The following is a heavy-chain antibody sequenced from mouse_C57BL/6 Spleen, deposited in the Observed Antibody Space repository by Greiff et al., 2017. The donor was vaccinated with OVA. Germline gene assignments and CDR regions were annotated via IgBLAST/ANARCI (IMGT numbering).Heavy chain of an antibody. CDR3: ANYYGSRWYFDV. V-gene: IGHV1-26*01. Sequence: EVQLQQSGPELVKPGASVKISCKASGYTFTDYYMNWVKQSHGKSLEWIGDINPNNGGTSYNQKFKGKATLTVDKSSSTAYMELRSLTSEDSAVYYCANYYGSRWYFDVWGTGTTVTVSS. D-gene: IGHD1-1*01. CDR1: GYTFTDYY. CDR2: INPNNGGT. J-gene: IGHJ1*03.